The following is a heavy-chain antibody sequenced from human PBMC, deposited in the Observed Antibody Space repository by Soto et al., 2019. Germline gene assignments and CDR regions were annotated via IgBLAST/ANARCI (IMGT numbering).Heavy chain of an antibody. Sequence: GASVKVSCKTSGYTFTDYYMHWVRQAPGQGLEWVGWISPNSGGTNYAQKFQGRVTMTRDTSIGTAYLEVSRLRSDDTAVYYCARKTPPSTYYYDGSAYYDYWGQGTLVTVSS. D-gene: IGHD3-22*01. V-gene: IGHV1-2*02. CDR2: ISPNSGGT. J-gene: IGHJ4*02. CDR1: GYTFTDYY. CDR3: ARKTPPSTYYYDGSAYYDY.